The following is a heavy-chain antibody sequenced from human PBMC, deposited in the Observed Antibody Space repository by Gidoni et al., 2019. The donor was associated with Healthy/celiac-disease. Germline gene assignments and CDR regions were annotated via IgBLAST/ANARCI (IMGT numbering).Heavy chain of an antibody. J-gene: IGHJ6*02. CDR2: INHSGST. Sequence: QVQLQQWGAGLLKPSETLSLTCAVYGGSFSGYYWSWIRQPPGKGLEWIGEINHSGSTNYNPSLKSRVTISVDTSKNQFSLKLSSVTAADTAVYYCARARRYYGMDVWGQGTTVTVSS. CDR1: GGSFSGYY. V-gene: IGHV4-34*01. CDR3: ARARRYYGMDV.